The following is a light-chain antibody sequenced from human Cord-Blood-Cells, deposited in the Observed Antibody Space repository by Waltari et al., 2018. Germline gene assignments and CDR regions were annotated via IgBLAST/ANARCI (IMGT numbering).Light chain of an antibody. CDR3: CSYAGSSTWG. V-gene: IGLV2-23*01. CDR1: SSDGGSYNL. CDR2: EGS. J-gene: IGLJ2*01. Sequence: QSALTQPASVSGSPGPSITISCTGTSSDGGSYNLVSWYQQHPGKAPKLMIYEGSKRPSGVSNRFSGSKSGNTASLTISGLQAEDEADYYCCSYAGSSTWGFGGGTKLTVL.